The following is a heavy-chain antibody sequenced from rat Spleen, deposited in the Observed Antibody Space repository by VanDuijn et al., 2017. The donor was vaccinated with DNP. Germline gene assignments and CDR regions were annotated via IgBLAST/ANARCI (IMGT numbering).Heavy chain of an antibody. V-gene: IGHV1-43*01. CDR1: GYTLTTYY. Sequence: QVQLRQSGAEPAKPGSSVKISCKASGYTLTTYYIGWIKQTTGQDLEYIGYIYTGSGGTNYNEKFKGKATLTVDKSSSTALMQLSSLTPDDSADYYCATPPGPGISYWYFDFWGPGTMVTVSS. J-gene: IGHJ1*01. D-gene: IGHD1-4*01. CDR3: ATPPGPGISYWYFDF. CDR2: IYTGSGGT.